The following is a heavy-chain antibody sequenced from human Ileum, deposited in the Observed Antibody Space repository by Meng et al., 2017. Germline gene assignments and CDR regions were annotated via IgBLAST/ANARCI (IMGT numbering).Heavy chain of an antibody. CDR1: GGAISSGNYH. CDR3: ARDCTGGSCLL. J-gene: IGHJ3*01. CDR2: SYTSGST. V-gene: IGHV4-61*02. Sequence: LRLSCTASGGAISSGNYHWSWIRQPAGKGLEWIGRSYTSGSTDYNPSLKSRVIILVDTSKNQVSLNLRSGTAADTAVYYCARDCTGGSCLLWGQGTMVTVSS. D-gene: IGHD2-15*01.